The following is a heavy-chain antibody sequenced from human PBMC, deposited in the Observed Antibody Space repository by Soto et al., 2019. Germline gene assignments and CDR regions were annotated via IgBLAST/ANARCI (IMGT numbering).Heavy chain of an antibody. J-gene: IGHJ6*02. CDR2: ISGSGGST. CDR3: TTDFPPGRAYYPSYAMDV. CDR1: GFTFSSYA. V-gene: IGHV3-23*01. Sequence: GGSLRLSCAASGFTFSSYAMSWVRQAPGKGLEWVSAISGSGGSTYYADSVKGRFTISRDNSKNTLYLQMNSLRAEDTAVYYCTTDFPPGRAYYPSYAMDVSGQGTTVTVSS.